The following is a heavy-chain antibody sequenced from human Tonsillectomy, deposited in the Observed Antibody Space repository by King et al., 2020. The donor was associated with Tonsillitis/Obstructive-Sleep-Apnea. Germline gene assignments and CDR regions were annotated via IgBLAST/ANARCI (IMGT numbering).Heavy chain of an antibody. V-gene: IGHV3-33*01. CDR3: ARGEYDCSSTSCYGGAFWYFDL. CDR2: IWYDGSNK. Sequence: QLVESGGGVVQPGRSLRLSCAASGFTFSSYGMHWVRQAPGKGLEWVAVIWYDGSNKYYADSVKGRFTISRDNSKNTLYLQMNSLRAGDTAVYYCARGEYDCSSTSCYGGAFWYFDLWGRGTLVTVSS. D-gene: IGHD2-2*01. CDR1: GFTFSSYG. J-gene: IGHJ2*01.